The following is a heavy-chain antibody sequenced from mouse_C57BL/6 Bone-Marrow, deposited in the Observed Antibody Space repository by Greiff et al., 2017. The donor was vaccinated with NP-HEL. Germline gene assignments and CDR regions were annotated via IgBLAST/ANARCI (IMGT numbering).Heavy chain of an antibody. CDR3: ARRLNWAWFAY. CDR2: IYPGSGST. D-gene: IGHD4-1*01. J-gene: IGHJ3*01. Sequence: QVQLQQPGAELVKPGASVKMSCKASGYTFTSYWITWVKQRPGHGLEWIGDIYPGSGSTNYNEKFKSKATLTVDTSSITAYLQLSSLTSEDSAVYYCARRLNWAWFAYWGQGTLVTVSA. CDR1: GYTFTSYW. V-gene: IGHV1-55*01.